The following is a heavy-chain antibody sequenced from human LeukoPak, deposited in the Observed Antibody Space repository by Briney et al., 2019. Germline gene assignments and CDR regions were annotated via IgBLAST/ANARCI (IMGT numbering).Heavy chain of an antibody. J-gene: IGHJ4*02. D-gene: IGHD1-26*01. CDR3: ARPEVGATRGLDY. V-gene: IGHV4-39*01. CDR2: IYYSGST. CDR1: GGSIGSSTYY. Sequence: SETLSLTCTVSGGSIGSSTYYWGWIRQPPGKGLEWIGSIYYSGSTCYNPSLKSRVTISVDTSKNQFSLKLSSVTAADTAVYYCARPEVGATRGLDYWGQGTLVTASS.